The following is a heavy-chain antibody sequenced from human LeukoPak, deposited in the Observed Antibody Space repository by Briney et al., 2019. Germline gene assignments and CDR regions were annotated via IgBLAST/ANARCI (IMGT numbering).Heavy chain of an antibody. CDR1: GGSISSSSYY. CDR2: IYYSGST. V-gene: IGHV4-39*07. Sequence: SETLSLTCTVSGGSISSSSYYWGWIRQPPGKGLEWIGSIYYSGSTYYNPSLKSRVTISVDTSKNQFSLKLSSVTAADTAVYYCARGGYSYGTRIDYWGQGTLVTVSS. D-gene: IGHD5-18*01. J-gene: IGHJ4*02. CDR3: ARGGYSYGTRIDY.